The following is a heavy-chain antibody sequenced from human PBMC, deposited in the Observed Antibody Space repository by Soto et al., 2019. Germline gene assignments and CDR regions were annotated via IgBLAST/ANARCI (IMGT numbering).Heavy chain of an antibody. CDR2: IIPIFGTA. CDR3: ARDDFIVLVPAALNYYYYGMDV. V-gene: IGHV1-69*12. Sequence: QVQLVQSGAEVKKPGSSVKVSCKASGGTFSSYAISWVRQAPGQGLEWMGGIIPIFGTANYAQKFQGRVTITAKEATSTAYMELGSLRSEDTAVYYCARDDFIVLVPAALNYYYYGMDVWGQGTTVTVSS. CDR1: GGTFSSYA. D-gene: IGHD2-2*01. J-gene: IGHJ6*02.